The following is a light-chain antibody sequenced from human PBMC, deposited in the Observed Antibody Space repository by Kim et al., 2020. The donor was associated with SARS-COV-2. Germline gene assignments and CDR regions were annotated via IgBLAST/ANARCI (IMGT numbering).Light chain of an antibody. CDR2: DAS. CDR3: QGYNSWPPA. V-gene: IGKV3-15*01. J-gene: IGKJ1*01. Sequence: VTQGERVSLSGRASRSISSTLAWEQQKPGRAPRHLIFDASTRTTGVPPRFSGGGSGTEFTLNIDSLRSGGFAVFFCQGYNSWPPAFGQGTKVEIK. CDR1: RSISST.